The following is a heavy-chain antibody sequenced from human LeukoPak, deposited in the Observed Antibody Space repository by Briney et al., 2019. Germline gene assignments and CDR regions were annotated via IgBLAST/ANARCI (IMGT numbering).Heavy chain of an antibody. CDR2: ISAYNGNT. CDR3: ARGSWDIVIVPAASTLDY. CDR1: GYTFTNYG. Sequence: GASVKVSCKASGYTFTNYGINWVRQAPGQGLEWMGWISAYNGNTNSAQKLQGRVTMTTDTSTSTAYMELRSLRSDDTAVYYCARGSWDIVIVPAASTLDYWGQGTLVTVSS. J-gene: IGHJ4*02. D-gene: IGHD2-2*01. V-gene: IGHV1-18*01.